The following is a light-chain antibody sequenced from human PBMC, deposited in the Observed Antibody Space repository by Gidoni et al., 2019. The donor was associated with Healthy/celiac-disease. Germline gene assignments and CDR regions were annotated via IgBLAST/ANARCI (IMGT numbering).Light chain of an antibody. V-gene: IGLV3-25*03. CDR3: QSADSLVV. CDR1: ALPKQY. CDR2: KDS. J-gene: IGLJ2*01. Sequence: SYELTQPPSVSVSPGQTARITCSGDALPKQYAYWYQQKPGQAPLLVIYKDSERPSGIPERFSGSSSGTTVTLTISGVQAEDEADYYCQSADSLVVFGGGTKLTVL.